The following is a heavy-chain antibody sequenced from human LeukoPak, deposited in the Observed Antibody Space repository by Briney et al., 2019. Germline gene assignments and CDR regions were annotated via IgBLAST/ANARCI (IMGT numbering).Heavy chain of an antibody. CDR1: GGSISSTDCY. V-gene: IGHV4-39*07. Sequence: TLSLTCTASGGSISSTDCYWGWLRQPPGKGLEWIGSITYTGNIYSNPSLKSRVTISVDTSKNQFSLKLSSVTAADTAVYYCAVTTGSSKIDYWGQGTLVTDSS. CDR2: ITYTGNI. CDR3: AVTTGSSKIDY. D-gene: IGHD6-6*01. J-gene: IGHJ4*02.